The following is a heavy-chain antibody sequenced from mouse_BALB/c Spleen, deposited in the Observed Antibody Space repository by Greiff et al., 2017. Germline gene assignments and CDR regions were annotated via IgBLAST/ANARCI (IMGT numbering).Heavy chain of an antibody. CDR2: ISSGSSTI. V-gene: IGHV5-17*02. Sequence: EVKVVESGGGLVQPGGSRKLSCAASGFTFSSFGMHWVRQAPEKGLEWVAYISSGSSTIYYADTVKGRFTISRDNPKNTLFLQMTSLRSEDTAMYYCARRDYGSSWFAYWGQGTLVTVSA. D-gene: IGHD1-1*01. J-gene: IGHJ3*01. CDR3: ARRDYGSSWFAY. CDR1: GFTFSSFG.